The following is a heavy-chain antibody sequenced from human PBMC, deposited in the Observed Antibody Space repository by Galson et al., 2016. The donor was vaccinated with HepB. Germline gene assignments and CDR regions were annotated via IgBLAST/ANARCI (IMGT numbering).Heavy chain of an antibody. D-gene: IGHD6-13*01. CDR1: GFLFSSHA. V-gene: IGHV3-30*04. J-gene: IGHJ4*02. CDR3: AKSPATAGAYYFDS. Sequence: SLRLSCAASGFLFSSHAMHWVRQAPGKGLEWLALVSYDGSVTYYADSVKGRFTISRDNSKNTMYVHMTGLRAEDTAVYYCAKSPATAGAYYFDSWGQGTLVTVSS. CDR2: VSYDGSVT.